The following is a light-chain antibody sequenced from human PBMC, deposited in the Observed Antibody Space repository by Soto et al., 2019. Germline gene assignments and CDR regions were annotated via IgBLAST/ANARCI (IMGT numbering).Light chain of an antibody. CDR3: QQYGSSPT. J-gene: IGKJ1*01. Sequence: EIVLTQSPGTLSLSPGERATLSCRASQSVSSNFLAWYQRKPGQAPRLLIYGASSRATGVPDRFRGSVSGTDFTLTITRLEPEDFAVYYCQQYGSSPTFGQGTKVESK. CDR1: QSVSSNF. CDR2: GAS. V-gene: IGKV3-20*01.